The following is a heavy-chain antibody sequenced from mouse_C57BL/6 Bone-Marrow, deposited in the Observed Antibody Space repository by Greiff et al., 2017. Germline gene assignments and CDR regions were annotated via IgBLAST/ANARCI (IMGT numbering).Heavy chain of an antibody. Sequence: EVKLQQSGPGLVKPSQSLSLTCSVTGYSITSGYYWNWIRQFPGNKLEWMGYISYDGSNNYNPSLKHRISITRDTAKNQFFLKLNSVTTEDTATYYCASSSPFDYWGQGTTLTVSS. CDR3: ASSSPFDY. D-gene: IGHD1-1*01. CDR2: ISYDGSN. CDR1: GYSITSGYY. J-gene: IGHJ2*01. V-gene: IGHV3-6*01.